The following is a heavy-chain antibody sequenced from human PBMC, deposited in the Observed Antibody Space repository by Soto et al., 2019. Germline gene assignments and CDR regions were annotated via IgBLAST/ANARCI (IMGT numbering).Heavy chain of an antibody. D-gene: IGHD1-26*01. J-gene: IGHJ4*02. V-gene: IGHV1-18*01. CDR2: ISAYNGNT. Sequence: QVQLVQSGAEVKKPGASVKVSCKASGYTFTSYGISWVRQAPGQGLEWMGWISAYNGNTNYAQKLQGRVTMTTDTSTSTAYIELRSLRSDDTAVYYCASGPESESYSGSFDYWGQGTLVTVSS. CDR1: GYTFTSYG. CDR3: ASGPESESYSGSFDY.